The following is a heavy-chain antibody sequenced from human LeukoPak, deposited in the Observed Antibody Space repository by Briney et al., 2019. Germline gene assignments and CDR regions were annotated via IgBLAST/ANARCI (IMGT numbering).Heavy chain of an antibody. CDR2: ISSSGSTI. J-gene: IGHJ3*02. CDR3: ARATNWGWVGAFDI. V-gene: IGHV3-48*03. CDR1: RFTFSSYD. Sequence: GGSLRLSCAASRFTFSSYDMNWIRQAPGKGLESVSYISSSGSTIYYADSVKGRFTISRDNAKNSLYLQMNSLRAEDTAVYYCARATNWGWVGAFDIWGQGTMVTVSS. D-gene: IGHD7-27*01.